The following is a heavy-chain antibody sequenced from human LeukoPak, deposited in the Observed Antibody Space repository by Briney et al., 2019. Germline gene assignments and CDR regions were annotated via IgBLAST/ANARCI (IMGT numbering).Heavy chain of an antibody. V-gene: IGHV3-23*01. Sequence: GGSLSLSCAASGFTFSTNAMSWARQPPGKGLEWVSTISGSGGSTYYADSVKGRFTISRDNSKNTLYLQMNSLRAEDTAVYYCANVDFSEPYWGQGTLVTVSS. J-gene: IGHJ4*02. CDR2: ISGSGGST. CDR1: GFTFSTNA. CDR3: ANVDFSEPY. D-gene: IGHD3-3*01.